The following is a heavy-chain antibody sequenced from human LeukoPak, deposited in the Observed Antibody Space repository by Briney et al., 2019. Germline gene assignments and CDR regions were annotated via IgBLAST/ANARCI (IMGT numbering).Heavy chain of an antibody. CDR1: GFTFGDHA. CDR2: IRSKAYGGTT. CDR3: TRDMGYLDY. Sequence: GGSLRLSCTASGFTFGDHAMSWFRQAPGKGLVWVGFIRSKAYGGTTEYAASVKGRFTISRDDSKSIAYLQMNSLKTEDTAVYYCTRDMGYLDYWGQGTLVTVSS. V-gene: IGHV3-49*03. D-gene: IGHD3-10*01. J-gene: IGHJ4*02.